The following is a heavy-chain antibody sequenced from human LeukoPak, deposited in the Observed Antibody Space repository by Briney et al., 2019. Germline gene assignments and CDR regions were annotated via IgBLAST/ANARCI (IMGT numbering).Heavy chain of an antibody. J-gene: IGHJ4*02. D-gene: IGHD2-21*02. CDR3: AREGELYCGGDCYFDY. CDR1: GGTFSSYA. V-gene: IGHV1-2*02. CDR2: INPNSGGT. Sequence: ASVKVSCKASGGTFSSYAISWVRQAPGQGLEWMGWINPNSGGTNYAQKFQGRVTMTRDTSISTAYMELSRLRSDDTAVYYCAREGELYCGGDCYFDYWGQGTLVTVSS.